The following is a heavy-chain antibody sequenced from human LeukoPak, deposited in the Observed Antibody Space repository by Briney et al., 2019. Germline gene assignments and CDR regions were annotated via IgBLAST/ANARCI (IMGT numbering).Heavy chain of an antibody. CDR1: GGSISNYY. D-gene: IGHD1-26*01. Sequence: SETLSLTCTISGGSISNYYWSWIRQPSGKRLEWLGYVYYSGSTNYIRSLRSRVTNSIESSKNRFSLNLGSVTAADTAVYYFARLPSGSYPTYCDYWGQGNLVTVSS. CDR2: VYYSGST. CDR3: ARLPSGSYPTYCDY. J-gene: IGHJ4*02. V-gene: IGHV4-59*01.